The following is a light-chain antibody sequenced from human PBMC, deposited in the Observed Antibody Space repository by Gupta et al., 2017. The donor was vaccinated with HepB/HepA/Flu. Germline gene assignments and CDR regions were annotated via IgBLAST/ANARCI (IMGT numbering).Light chain of an antibody. CDR1: QSISSW. J-gene: IGKJ1*01. V-gene: IGKV1-5*03. Sequence: LSASVGDRVTITCRASQSISSWLAWYQQKPGKAPKLLIYKASSLESGVPSRFSGSGSGTEFTLTISSLQPDDFATYYCQQYNSYPWTFGQGTKVEIK. CDR3: QQYNSYPWT. CDR2: KAS.